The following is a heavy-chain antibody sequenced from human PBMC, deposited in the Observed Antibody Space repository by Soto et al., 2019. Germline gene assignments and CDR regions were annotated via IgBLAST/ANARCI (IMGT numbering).Heavy chain of an antibody. CDR3: ARNESSNFYGMDV. CDR2: ISSSGFSI. CDR1: SFTFSSYN. V-gene: IGHV3-21*01. D-gene: IGHD6-6*01. J-gene: IGHJ6*02. Sequence: XESLRLSFAASSFTFSSYNMNWVRQAPGKGLEWVSSISSSGFSINYADSVKGRFSISRDNAQNSLHLQMNNLRAEDTAVYYCARNESSNFYGMDVWGQGTTVTVSS.